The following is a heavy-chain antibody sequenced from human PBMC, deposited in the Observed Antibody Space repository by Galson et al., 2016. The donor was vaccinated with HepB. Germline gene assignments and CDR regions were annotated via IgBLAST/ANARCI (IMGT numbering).Heavy chain of an antibody. CDR3: ARRRRYYDSSGYSYYGLDV. J-gene: IGHJ6*04. Sequence: ETLSLTCAVHGASFSGYYWSWIRQPPGKGLEWIGEINHSGSTSYNPSLKSRVTISVDSSKNQVSLKVRSVTAADTAVYYCARRRRYYDSSGYSYYGLDVWGEGTTVTVSS. V-gene: IGHV4-34*01. CDR2: INHSGST. CDR1: GASFSGYY. D-gene: IGHD3-22*01.